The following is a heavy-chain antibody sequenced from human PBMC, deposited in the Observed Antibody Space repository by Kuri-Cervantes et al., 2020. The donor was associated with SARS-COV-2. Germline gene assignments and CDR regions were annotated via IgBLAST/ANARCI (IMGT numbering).Heavy chain of an antibody. CDR2: IYYSGST. J-gene: IGHJ6*03. D-gene: IGHD2-15*01. CDR3: ARGGGPHYYYYMDV. Sequence: SETLSLTCTVSGGSISSSSYYWGWIRQPPGKGLEWIGSIYYSGSTYYNPSLKSRVTISVDTSKNQFSLKLSSVTAADTAVYYCARGGGPHYYYYMDVWGQGTTVTGYS. CDR1: GGSISSSSYY. V-gene: IGHV4-39*01.